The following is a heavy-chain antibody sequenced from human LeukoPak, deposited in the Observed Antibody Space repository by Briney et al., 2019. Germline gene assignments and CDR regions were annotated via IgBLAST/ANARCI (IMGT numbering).Heavy chain of an antibody. CDR1: GFTFSDYY. D-gene: IGHD3-3*01. Sequence: PGGSLRLSCAASGFTFSDYYMSWIRQAPGKGLEWVSYISSSGSTIYYADSVKGRFTISRDNAKNSLYLQMNSLRAEDTAVYYCARVHSGGLRFLEWLSQVDYWGQGTLVTVSS. V-gene: IGHV3-11*01. CDR2: ISSSGSTI. J-gene: IGHJ4*02. CDR3: ARVHSGGLRFLEWLSQVDY.